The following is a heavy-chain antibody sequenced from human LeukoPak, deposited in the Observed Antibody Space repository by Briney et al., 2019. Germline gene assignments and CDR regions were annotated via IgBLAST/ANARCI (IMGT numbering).Heavy chain of an antibody. CDR1: GGSISSGTYY. Sequence: SETLSLTCIVSGGSISSGTYYWGWIRQPPGKGLEWIGSIYYSGSTYYNPSLKSRVTISVDTSKNQFSLKLSSVTAADTAVYYCARDGTSPIEYWGQGTLVTVSS. J-gene: IGHJ4*02. V-gene: IGHV4-39*02. D-gene: IGHD1-14*01. CDR2: IYYSGST. CDR3: ARDGTSPIEY.